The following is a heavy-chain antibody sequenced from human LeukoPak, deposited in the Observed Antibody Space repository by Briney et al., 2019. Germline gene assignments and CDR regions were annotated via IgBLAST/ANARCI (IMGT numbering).Heavy chain of an antibody. D-gene: IGHD3-9*01. Sequence: QPGGSLRLSCAASGXTFSSYAMSWVRQAPGKGLEWVSAISGGGGSTYYADSVKGRFTISRDNSKNTLYLQMNSLRAEDTAVYYCASLYDILTGYYEPFDYWGQGTLVTVSS. CDR1: GXTFSSYA. J-gene: IGHJ4*02. V-gene: IGHV3-23*01. CDR3: ASLYDILTGYYEPFDY. CDR2: ISGGGGST.